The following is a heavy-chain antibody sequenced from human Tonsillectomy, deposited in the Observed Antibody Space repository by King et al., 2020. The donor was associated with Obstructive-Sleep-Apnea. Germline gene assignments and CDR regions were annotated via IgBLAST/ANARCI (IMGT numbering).Heavy chain of an antibody. CDR3: ARGGAVYCSSTSCYRVSGMDV. CDR1: GGSVSSGSYY. D-gene: IGHD2-2*01. Sequence: VQLQESGPGLVKPSETLSLTCTVSGGSVSSGSYYWSWIRQPPGKGLEWIGYIYYSGSTNYNPSPKSRVTISVDTSKNQFSLKLSSVTAADTAVYYCARGGAVYCSSTSCYRVSGMDVWGQGTTVTVSS. J-gene: IGHJ6*02. V-gene: IGHV4-61*01. CDR2: IYYSGST.